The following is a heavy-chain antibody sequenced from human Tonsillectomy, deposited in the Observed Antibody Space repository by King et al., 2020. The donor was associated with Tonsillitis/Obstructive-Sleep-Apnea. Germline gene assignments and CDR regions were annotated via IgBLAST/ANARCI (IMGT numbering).Heavy chain of an antibody. Sequence: VQLVESGGGLEQPGGSLRLSCAASGFTFTNYAMNWARQAPGKGLEWVSGISGCCGTIYYADSVKCRFTISRDNSENTLYLQMNSLRAADTAVYYCAKGGGPELFTLDFWGQGSLVTVSS. J-gene: IGHJ4*02. CDR3: AKGGGPELFTLDF. CDR2: ISGCCGTI. V-gene: IGHV3-23*04. CDR1: GFTFTNYA. D-gene: IGHD1-26*01.